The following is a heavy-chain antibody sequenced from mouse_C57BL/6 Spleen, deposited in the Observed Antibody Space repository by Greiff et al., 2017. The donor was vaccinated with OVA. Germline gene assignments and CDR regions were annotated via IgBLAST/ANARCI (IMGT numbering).Heavy chain of an antibody. CDR1: GFTFSSYG. V-gene: IGHV5-6*02. CDR3: ARQGDYGSSYGAMDY. Sequence: EVMLVESGGDLVKPGGSLKLSCAASGFTFSSYGMSWVRQTPDKRLEWVATISSGGSYTYYPDSVKGRFTISRDNAKNTLYLQMSSLKSEDTAMYYCARQGDYGSSYGAMDYWGQGTSVTVSS. D-gene: IGHD1-1*01. J-gene: IGHJ4*01. CDR2: ISSGGSYT.